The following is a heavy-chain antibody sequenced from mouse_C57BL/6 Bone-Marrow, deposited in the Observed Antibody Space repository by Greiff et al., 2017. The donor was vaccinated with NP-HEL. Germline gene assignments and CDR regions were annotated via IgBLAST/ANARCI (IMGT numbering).Heavy chain of an antibody. CDR1: GYTFTSYW. Sequence: VQLQQPGAELVMPGASVKLSCKASGYTFTSYWMHWVKQRPGQGLEWIGEIDPSDSYTNYNQKFKGKSTLTVDKSSSTAYMQLSSLTSADSAVYYCARKSCAMDYWGQGTSVTVSS. J-gene: IGHJ4*01. CDR3: ARKSCAMDY. CDR2: IDPSDSYT. V-gene: IGHV1-69*01.